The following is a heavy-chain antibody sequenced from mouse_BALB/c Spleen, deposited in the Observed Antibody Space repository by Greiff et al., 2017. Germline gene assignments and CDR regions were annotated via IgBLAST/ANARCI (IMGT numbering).Heavy chain of an antibody. J-gene: IGHJ2*01. CDR2: INSNGGST. CDR3: ASGEPTPYFDY. Sequence: EVQGVESGGGLVQPGGSLKLSCAASGFTFSSYGMSWVRQTPDKRLELVATINSNGGSTYYPDSVKGRFTISRDNAKNTLYLQMSSLKSEDTAMYYCASGEPTPYFDYWGQGTTLTVSS. V-gene: IGHV5-6-3*01. CDR1: GFTFSSYG.